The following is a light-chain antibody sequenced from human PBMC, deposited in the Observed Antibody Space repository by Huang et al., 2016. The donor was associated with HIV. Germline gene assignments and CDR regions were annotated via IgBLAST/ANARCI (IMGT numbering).Light chain of an antibody. V-gene: IGKV3-15*01. CDR2: GAS. Sequence: LSCRASQSVSSNLAWYQQKPGQAPRLLITGASTRATGIPARFSGSGSGTEFTLTISSLQSEDSGVYYCQQYNDWPPVTFGQGTKLEIK. CDR3: QQYNDWPPVT. CDR1: QSVSSN. J-gene: IGKJ2*01.